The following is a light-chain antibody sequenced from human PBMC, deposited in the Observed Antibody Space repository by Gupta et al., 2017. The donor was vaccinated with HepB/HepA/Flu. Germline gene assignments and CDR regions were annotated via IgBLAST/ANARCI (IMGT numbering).Light chain of an antibody. J-gene: IGKJ4*01. CDR3: QQDDNTPLT. V-gene: IGKV4-1*01. Sequence: DTVMTQSPDSLAVSLGEIATINCKSSQSVLYSSNNKNYLAWYQQKPGKPPKLLIYWASTRESGVPDRFSGSGSGTDFTLTISSLQAEDVAVYYCQQDDNTPLTFGGGTKVEIK. CDR1: QSVLYSSNNKNY. CDR2: WAS.